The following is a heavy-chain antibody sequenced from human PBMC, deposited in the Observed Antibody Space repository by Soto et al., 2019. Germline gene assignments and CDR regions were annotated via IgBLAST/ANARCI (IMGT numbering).Heavy chain of an antibody. CDR3: ARDPGHYNWNGFDP. Sequence: QVPLVQSGAEVKKPGASVKVSCKASCYTFTSYGISWVRQAPGQGLEWMGWISAYNGNPNYVQKLQGRVTMTTDTSTSTAYMGLMCLRSDDTAVYYGARDPGHYNWNGFDPWCEGSTVAVSS. CDR1: CYTFTSYG. J-gene: IGHJ5*02. CDR2: ISAYNGNP. D-gene: IGHD1-20*01. V-gene: IGHV1-18*04.